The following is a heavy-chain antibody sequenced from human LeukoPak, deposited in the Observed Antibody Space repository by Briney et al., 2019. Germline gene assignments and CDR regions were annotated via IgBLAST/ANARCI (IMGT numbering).Heavy chain of an antibody. CDR1: GGSISSFY. CDR2: IYSSGST. J-gene: IGHJ4*02. D-gene: IGHD2/OR15-2a*01. CDR3: ARHESTLWAFDY. Sequence: SETLSLTCTVSGGSISSFYWSWLRQPPGKGLEWIGFIYSSGSTNYNPSLKSRVTISVDTSKNQFSLKLSSVTAADTAVYYCARHESTLWAFDYWGQGALVTVSS. V-gene: IGHV4-59*08.